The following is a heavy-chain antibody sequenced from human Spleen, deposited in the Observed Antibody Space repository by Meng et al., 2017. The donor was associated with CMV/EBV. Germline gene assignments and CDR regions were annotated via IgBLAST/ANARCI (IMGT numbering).Heavy chain of an antibody. V-gene: IGHV1-2*02. CDR2: INPISGDT. D-gene: IGHD2-8*01. Sequence: ASVKVSCKASGYTFKGYYLHWVRQSPGQGLEWMGWINPISGDTNFAQKFQDRVTMVRDTSISTVYMDLSQLRSDDTAVYYCARDRMVPSRLFDLWGQGTLVTVSS. CDR3: ARDRMVPSRLFDL. J-gene: IGHJ4*02. CDR1: GYTFKGYY.